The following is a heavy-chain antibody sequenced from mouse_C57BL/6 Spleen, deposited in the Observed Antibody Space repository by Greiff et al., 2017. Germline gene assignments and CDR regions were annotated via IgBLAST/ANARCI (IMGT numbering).Heavy chain of an antibody. D-gene: IGHD1-1*02. CDR2: ISDGGSYT. CDR3: AREEYYGGPSWFAY. Sequence: EVKLMESGGGLVKPGGSLKLSCAASGFTFSSYAMSWVRQTPEKRLEWVATISDGGSYTYYPDNVKGRFTISRDNAKNNLYLQMSHLKSEDTAMYYCAREEYYGGPSWFAYWGQGTLVTVSA. J-gene: IGHJ3*01. CDR1: GFTFSSYA. V-gene: IGHV5-4*01.